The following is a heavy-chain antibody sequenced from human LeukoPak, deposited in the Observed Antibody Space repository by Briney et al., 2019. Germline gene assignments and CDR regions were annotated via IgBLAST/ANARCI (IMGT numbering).Heavy chain of an antibody. V-gene: IGHV3-33*08. J-gene: IGHJ4*02. D-gene: IGHD3-16*01. CDR3: ARDRSELYGGGYFDY. CDR2: IWYDGSNK. CDR1: GFPFNAYW. Sequence: GGSLRLSCAASGFPFNAYWMTWVRQAPGKGLEWVAVIWYDGSNKYYADSVKGRFTISRDNSKNTLYLQMNSLRAEDTAVYYCARDRSELYGGGYFDYWGQGTLVTVSS.